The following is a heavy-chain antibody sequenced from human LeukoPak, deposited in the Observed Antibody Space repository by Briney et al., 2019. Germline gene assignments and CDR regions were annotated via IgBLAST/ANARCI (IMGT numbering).Heavy chain of an antibody. J-gene: IGHJ4*02. CDR2: ISGSGGST. CDR1: GFSFSSYA. D-gene: IGHD5-18*01. V-gene: IGHV3-23*01. Sequence: GGSLRLSCAASGFSFSSYAMSWVRQAPGKGLQWVSAISGSGGSTYYADSVKGRSTISRDNSKNTLYLQMNSLRAEDTAVYYCAKVDTAMGFDYWGQGTLVTVSS. CDR3: AKVDTAMGFDY.